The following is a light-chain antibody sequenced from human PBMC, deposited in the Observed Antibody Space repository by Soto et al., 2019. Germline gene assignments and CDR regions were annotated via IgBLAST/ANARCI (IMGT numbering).Light chain of an antibody. CDR2: DAS. Sequence: DIQMTQSPSSLSASVGDRVTMTCQASQDITTYLHWYQQKSGKAPQLLIHDASSLEAGVPSRFSGSGSGTHFSLTISSLQPADFATYYCQQSDNLPFTFGGGTRVDIK. CDR1: QDITTY. V-gene: IGKV1-33*01. CDR3: QQSDNLPFT. J-gene: IGKJ3*01.